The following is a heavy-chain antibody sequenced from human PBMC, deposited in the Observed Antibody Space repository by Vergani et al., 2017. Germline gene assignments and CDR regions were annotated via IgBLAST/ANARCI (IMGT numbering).Heavy chain of an antibody. D-gene: IGHD1-26*01. Sequence: QVQLQQWGAGLLKPSETLSLTCAVYGGSFSGYYWSWIRQPPGKGLEWIGYIYYSGSTNYKPSLKSRVTISVDTSKNQCSLKLSSVTAADTAVYYCARVIVGATHYYYYYYMDVWGKGTTVTVSS. CDR3: ARVIVGATHYYYYYYMDV. CDR2: IYYSGST. V-gene: IGHV4-34*11. J-gene: IGHJ6*03. CDR1: GGSFSGYY.